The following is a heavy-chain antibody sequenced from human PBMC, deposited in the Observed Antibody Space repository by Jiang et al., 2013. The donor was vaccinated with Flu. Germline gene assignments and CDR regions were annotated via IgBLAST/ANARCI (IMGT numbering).Heavy chain of an antibody. D-gene: IGHD4-17*01. J-gene: IGHJ4*02. CDR2: TNAGNGNT. Sequence: GAEVKKPGASVKVSCKASGYTFTSYAMHWVRQAPGQRLEWMGWTNAGNGNTKYSQKFQGRVTITRDTSASTAYMELSSLRSEDTAVYYCARALTTVTSYFDYWGQGTLVTVSS. CDR1: GYTFTSYA. V-gene: IGHV1-3*01. CDR3: ARALTTVTSYFDY.